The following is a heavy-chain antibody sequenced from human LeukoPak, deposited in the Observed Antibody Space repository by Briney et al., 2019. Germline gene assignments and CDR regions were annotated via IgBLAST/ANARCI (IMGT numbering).Heavy chain of an antibody. CDR1: GYTFTSYD. J-gene: IGHJ6*03. CDR2: MNPNSGNT. V-gene: IGHV1-8*01. D-gene: IGHD3-3*01. Sequence: ASVKVSCKASGYTFTSYDINWVRQATGQGLGWMGWMNPNSGNTGYAQKFQGRVTMTRNTSISTAYMELSSLRSEDTAVYYCATTRYDFWSATYYYYYYMDVWGKGTTVTVSS. CDR3: ATTRYDFWSATYYYYYYMDV.